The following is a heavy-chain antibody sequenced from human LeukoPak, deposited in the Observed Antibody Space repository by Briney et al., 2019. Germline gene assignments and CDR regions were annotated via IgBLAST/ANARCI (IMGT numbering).Heavy chain of an antibody. V-gene: IGHV4-59*05. D-gene: IGHD3-16*01. CDR2: IYYSGST. J-gene: IGHJ5*02. CDR3: ARGKRPPLS. Sequence: GSLRLSCAASGFTFSSYSMNWVRQAPGKGLEWIGSIYYSGSTYYNPSLKSRVTISVDTSKNQFSLKLSSVTAADTAVYYCARGKRPPLSWGQGTLVTVSS. CDR1: GFTFSSYSMN.